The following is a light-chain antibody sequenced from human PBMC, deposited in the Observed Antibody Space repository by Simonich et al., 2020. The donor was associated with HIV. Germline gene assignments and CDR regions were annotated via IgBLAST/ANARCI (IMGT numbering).Light chain of an antibody. CDR1: QSISSY. CDR2: AAT. J-gene: IGKJ1*01. CDR3: QQSYKTPRT. V-gene: IGKV1-39*01. Sequence: DIQMTQSPSSLSASVGDRVTITCRAIQSISSYIKWYQQKPGKAPKLLIYAATSLKSEVPSRFTGSRTGTDFTLTISSLQTEDFATYYCQQSYKTPRTCGQGSKVEIK.